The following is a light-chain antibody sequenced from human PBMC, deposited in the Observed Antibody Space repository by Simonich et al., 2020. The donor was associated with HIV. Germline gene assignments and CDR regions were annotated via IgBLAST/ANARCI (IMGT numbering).Light chain of an antibody. Sequence: SYELTQPSSVSVSSGQTARITCSGNILAKKYARWFQQKPGQAPVLVIYKDNERPSGIPERFSGSSSGTTVTLTISGPQVEDEADYYCYSATDNNRVFGGGTKLTVL. V-gene: IGLV3-27*01. J-gene: IGLJ3*02. CDR3: YSATDNNRV. CDR1: ILAKKY. CDR2: KDN.